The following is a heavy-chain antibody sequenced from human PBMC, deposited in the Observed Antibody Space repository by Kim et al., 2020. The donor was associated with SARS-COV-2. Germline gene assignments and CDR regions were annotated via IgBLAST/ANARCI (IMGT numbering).Heavy chain of an antibody. D-gene: IGHD1-26*01. CDR1: GGSISSGGYY. CDR3: ARAREEPEYYFDY. Sequence: SETLSLTCTVSGGSISSGGYYWSWIRQHPGKGLEWIGYIYYSGSTYYNPSLKSRVTISVDTSKNQFSLKLSSVTAADTAVYYCARAREEPEYYFDYWGQGPLVTVTS. CDR2: IYYSGST. V-gene: IGHV4-31*03. J-gene: IGHJ4*02.